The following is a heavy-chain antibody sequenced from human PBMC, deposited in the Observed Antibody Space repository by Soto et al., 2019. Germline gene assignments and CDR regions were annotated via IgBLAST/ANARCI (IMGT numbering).Heavy chain of an antibody. J-gene: IGHJ4*02. V-gene: IGHV4-59*01. D-gene: IGHD3-10*01. Sequence: PSETLSLTCTVSGGPMSEYFWIWIRQSPGKGLEWIGYVYYLGSTDYNPSLKSRVTISVDTSKRQFSLNLSSVTVADTAVYYCARDGYDGSGSPYPAYWGPGIQVTVSS. CDR2: VYYLGST. CDR3: ARDGYDGSGSPYPAY. CDR1: GGPMSEYF.